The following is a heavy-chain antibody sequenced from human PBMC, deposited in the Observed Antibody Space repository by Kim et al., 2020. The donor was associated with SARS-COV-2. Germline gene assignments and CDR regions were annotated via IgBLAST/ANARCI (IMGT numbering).Heavy chain of an antibody. V-gene: IGHV3-23*01. Sequence: GGSLRHSCAASGFTFSSYAMSWVRQAPGKGLEWVSAISGSGGSTYYADSVKGRFTISRDNSKNTLYLQMNSLRAEDTAVYYCAKATDSGSYYSYYYYGMDVWGQGTTVTVSS. D-gene: IGHD1-26*01. CDR1: GFTFSSYA. CDR3: AKATDSGSYYSYYYYGMDV. CDR2: ISGSGGST. J-gene: IGHJ6*02.